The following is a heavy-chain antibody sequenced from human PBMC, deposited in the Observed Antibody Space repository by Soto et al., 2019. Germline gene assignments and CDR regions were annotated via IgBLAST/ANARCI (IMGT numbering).Heavy chain of an antibody. CDR1: EYSFPIYW. D-gene: IGHD3-10*01. CDR3: ARHQSGSGNSNFDF. Sequence: GASLKISCQAFEYSFPIYWISWVRHLPGAGLEWMGRIDPSDSFATYDPSFQGHVTISVDKSTRIVYLQWRSLKASDTATYYCARHQSGSGNSNFDFWGQGTPVTVSS. V-gene: IGHV5-10-1*01. J-gene: IGHJ4*02. CDR2: IDPSDSFA.